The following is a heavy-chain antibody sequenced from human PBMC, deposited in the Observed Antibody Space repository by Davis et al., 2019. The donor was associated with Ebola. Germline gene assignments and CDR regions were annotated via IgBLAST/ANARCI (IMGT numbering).Heavy chain of an antibody. CDR2: INPNSGGT. CDR3: ARDNNYDYVWGSYRPNNWFDP. J-gene: IGHJ5*02. D-gene: IGHD3-16*02. CDR1: GYTFTSYY. V-gene: IGHV1-2*02. Sequence: AASVKVSCKASGYTFTSYYMHWVRQAPGQGLEWMGWINPNSGGTNYAQKFQGRVTMTRDTSISTAYMELSRLRSDDTAVYYCARDNNYDYVWGSYRPNNWFDPWGQGTLVTVSS.